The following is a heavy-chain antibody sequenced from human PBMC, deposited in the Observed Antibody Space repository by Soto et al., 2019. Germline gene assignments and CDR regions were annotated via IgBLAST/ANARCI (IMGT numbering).Heavy chain of an antibody. CDR2: ISAYNGNT. V-gene: IGHV1-18*01. CDR1: GYTFTSYG. Sequence: QVQLVQSGAEVKKPGASVKVSCKASGYTFTSYGISWVRQAPGQGLEWMGWISAYNGNTNYAQKLQGRVTMTTDTSKSTAYMELRSLRSDDTAVYYCARVMTTVTTQTYSYYGMDVWGQGTTVTVSS. D-gene: IGHD4-17*01. J-gene: IGHJ6*02. CDR3: ARVMTTVTTQTYSYYGMDV.